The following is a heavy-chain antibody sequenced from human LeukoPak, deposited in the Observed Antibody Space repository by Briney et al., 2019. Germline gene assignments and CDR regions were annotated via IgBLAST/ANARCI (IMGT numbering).Heavy chain of an antibody. Sequence: PGGSLRLSCAASGFTFDDYAMHWVRQAPGKGLEWVSGISWNSGSIGYADSVKGRFTISRDNAKNSLYLQMNSLRAEDTAVYYCARDSADPHVLRFLEWFSRGPTRAFDIWGQGTMVTVSS. CDR3: ARDSADPHVLRFLEWFSRGPTRAFDI. CDR2: ISWNSGSI. J-gene: IGHJ3*02. D-gene: IGHD3-3*01. V-gene: IGHV3-9*01. CDR1: GFTFDDYA.